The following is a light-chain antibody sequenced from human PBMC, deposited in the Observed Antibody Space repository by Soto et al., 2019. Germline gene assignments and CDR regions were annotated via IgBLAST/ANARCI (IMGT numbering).Light chain of an antibody. CDR2: RNN. CDR3: AAWDDSLRSAV. CDR1: SSNIGSNY. Sequence: QSVLTQPPSASGTPGQRVTISCSGSSSNIGSNYVYWYQQLPGTAPKLLIYRNNQRPSGVPARFSGSKSGTSASLDISGLRSEDEADYYCAAWDDSLRSAVFGGGTQLTVL. J-gene: IGLJ7*01. V-gene: IGLV1-47*01.